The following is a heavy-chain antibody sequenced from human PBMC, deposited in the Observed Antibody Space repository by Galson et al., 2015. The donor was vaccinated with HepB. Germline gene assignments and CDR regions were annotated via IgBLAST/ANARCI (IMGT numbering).Heavy chain of an antibody. V-gene: IGHV1-18*01. Sequence: SVKVSCKASGYTFTGYGISWVRQAPGQGLEWMGWISAYNGNTNYAQKLQGRVTMTTDTSTSTAYMELRSLRSDDTAVYYCARGGWTDSSGYYYVWFDYWGQGTLVTVSS. CDR2: ISAYNGNT. CDR1: GYTFTGYG. D-gene: IGHD3-22*01. CDR3: ARGGWTDSSGYYYVWFDY. J-gene: IGHJ4*02.